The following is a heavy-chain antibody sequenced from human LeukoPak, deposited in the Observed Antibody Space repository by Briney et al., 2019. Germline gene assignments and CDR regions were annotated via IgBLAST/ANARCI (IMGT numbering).Heavy chain of an antibody. D-gene: IGHD4-17*01. CDR2: INHSGST. V-gene: IGHV4-34*01. CDR3: ARVVGSRYGDYPLFDY. J-gene: IGHJ4*02. Sequence: KPSETLSLTCAVYGGSLSGYYWSWIRQPPGKGLEWIGEINHSGSTNYNPSLKSRVTISVDTSKNQFSLKLSSVTAADTAVYYCARVVGSRYGDYPLFDYWGQGPLVTVSS. CDR1: GGSLSGYY.